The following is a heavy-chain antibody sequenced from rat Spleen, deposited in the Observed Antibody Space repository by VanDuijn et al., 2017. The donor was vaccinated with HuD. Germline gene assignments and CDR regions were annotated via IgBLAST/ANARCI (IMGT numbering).Heavy chain of an antibody. Sequence: QVQLKESGPGLVQPSQTLSHTCTVSGFSLTSYSVHWVRQHSGKSLEWRGRMWSDGDKSYNSAFTSRLSISRDTSKSQVFLKMNSLQTEDTAMYFCARRYYDGSYYPFDYWGQGVMVTVSS. CDR2: MWSDGDK. J-gene: IGHJ2*01. D-gene: IGHD1-12*02. CDR3: ARRYYDGSYYPFDY. CDR1: GFSLTSYS. V-gene: IGHV2S18*01.